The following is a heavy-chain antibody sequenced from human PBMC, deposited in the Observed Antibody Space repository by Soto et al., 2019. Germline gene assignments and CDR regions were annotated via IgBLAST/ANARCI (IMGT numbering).Heavy chain of an antibody. D-gene: IGHD5-18*01. CDR3: ANFRGYTAVVTGLFDF. J-gene: IGHJ4*02. Sequence: PGGSLRLSCAASGFTFSSYGMHWVRQAPGKGLEWVAVIWYDGSNKYYADSVKGRFTISRDNAKTSLYLQMDSLRAEDTAVYYCANFRGYTAVVTGLFDFWGQGSLVIVSS. V-gene: IGHV3-33*06. CDR1: GFTFSSYG. CDR2: IWYDGSNK.